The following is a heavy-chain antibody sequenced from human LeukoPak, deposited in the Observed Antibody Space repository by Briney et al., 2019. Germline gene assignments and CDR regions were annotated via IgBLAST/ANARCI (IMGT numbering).Heavy chain of an antibody. CDR1: GFTFRNYP. Sequence: GGSLRLSCAASGFTFRNYPMHWVRQAPGKGLEWVAVIIHDESDEYFADSVKGRFTISRDNAKNTVSLQMNSLRAEDTAVYYCAREPRGGDCKFDYWGQGTLVTVSS. CDR2: IIHDESDE. V-gene: IGHV3-30-3*01. CDR3: AREPRGGDCKFDY. J-gene: IGHJ4*02. D-gene: IGHD2-21*02.